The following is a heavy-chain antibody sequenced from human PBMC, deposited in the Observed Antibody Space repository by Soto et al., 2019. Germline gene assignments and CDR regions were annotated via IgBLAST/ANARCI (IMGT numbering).Heavy chain of an antibody. J-gene: IGHJ3*02. CDR1: GGSISSYY. CDR2: IYYSGST. CDR3: ARDSRAYSSSNDAFDI. D-gene: IGHD6-6*01. Sequence: SETLSLTCTVSGGSISSYYWSWIRQPPGKGLEWIGYIYYSGSTNYNPSLKSRVTISVDTSKNQFSLKLSSVTAADTAVYYCARDSRAYSSSNDAFDIWGQGKMVTVSS. V-gene: IGHV4-59*12.